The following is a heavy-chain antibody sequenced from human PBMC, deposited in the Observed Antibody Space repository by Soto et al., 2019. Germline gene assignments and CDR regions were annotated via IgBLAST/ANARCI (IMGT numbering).Heavy chain of an antibody. J-gene: IGHJ4*02. CDR3: ARSDGVAPNDD. D-gene: IGHD3-3*01. CDR1: GGSIKSYY. CDR2: IYYSGST. V-gene: IGHV4-59*01. Sequence: QVQLQESGPGLVKPSETLSLTCTVSGGSIKSYYWSWIRQPPGKGLEWIGYIYYSGSTNYNPSLKSRVTISVDTSKNQFSLKVSSVTAADTAVYYCARSDGVAPNDDWGQGTLVTVSS.